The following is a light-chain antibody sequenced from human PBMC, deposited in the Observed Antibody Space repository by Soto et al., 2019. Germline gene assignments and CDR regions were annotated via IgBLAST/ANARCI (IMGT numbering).Light chain of an antibody. J-gene: IGKJ1*01. CDR2: AAS. CDR1: QSISSY. V-gene: IGKV1-39*01. Sequence: DIQMTQSPSSLSASVGDRVTITSRASQSISSYLNWYQQKPGKAPKLLIYAASSLQSGVPSRFSGSGSGTDFTLTISSLQPEDFATYYCQQTYSIPWTFGQGTKVDIK. CDR3: QQTYSIPWT.